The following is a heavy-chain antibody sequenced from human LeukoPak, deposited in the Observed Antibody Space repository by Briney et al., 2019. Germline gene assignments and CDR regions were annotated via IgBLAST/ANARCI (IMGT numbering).Heavy chain of an antibody. CDR2: IYNSGST. V-gene: IGHV4-4*02. Sequence: PSETLSLTCAVSGGSISSSNWWSWVRQPPGKGLEWIGEIYNSGSTNYNPSLKSRVTISVDKSKNQFSLKLSSVTAADTAVYYCARDRGWVNYYDSSGYYNDAFDIWGQGTMVTVSS. J-gene: IGHJ3*02. CDR1: GGSISSSNW. D-gene: IGHD3-22*01. CDR3: ARDRGWVNYYDSSGYYNDAFDI.